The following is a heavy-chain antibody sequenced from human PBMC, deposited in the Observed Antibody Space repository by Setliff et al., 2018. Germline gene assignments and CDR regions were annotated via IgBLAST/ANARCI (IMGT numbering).Heavy chain of an antibody. CDR2: ISGYNGFI. J-gene: IGHJ4*02. Sequence: ASVKVSCKASGYSLNTYGISWVRQAPGQGLEWMGWISGYNGFIIYAQKFQGRVTMTTDTSTNTAYMELRSLGSDDTAVYYCATFRGYTYGYDYWGQGTLVTVSS. V-gene: IGHV1-18*01. D-gene: IGHD5-18*01. CDR1: GYSLNTYG. CDR3: ATFRGYTYGYDY.